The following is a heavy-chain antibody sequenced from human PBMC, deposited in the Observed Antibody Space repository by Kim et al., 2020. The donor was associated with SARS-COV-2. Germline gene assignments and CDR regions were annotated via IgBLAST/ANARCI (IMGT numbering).Heavy chain of an antibody. V-gene: IGHV3-53*01. CDR1: GFTVSSNY. D-gene: IGHD4-17*01. CDR2: IYSGGST. Sequence: GGSLRLSCAASGFTVSSNYMSWVRQAPGKGLEWVSVIYSGGSTYYADSVQGRFTISRDNSKNTLYLQMNSLRAEDTAVYYCARVYGDYATEYFQHWGQGTLVTVSS. J-gene: IGHJ1*01. CDR3: ARVYGDYATEYFQH.